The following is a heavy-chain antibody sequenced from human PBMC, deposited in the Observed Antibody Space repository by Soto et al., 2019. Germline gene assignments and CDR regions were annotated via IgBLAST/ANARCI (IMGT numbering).Heavy chain of an antibody. CDR3: ARGGGYCSGGSCYAY. D-gene: IGHD2-15*01. Sequence: SETLSLTCAVYGGSFSGYYWSWIRQPPGKGLEWIGEINHSGSTNYNPSLKSRVTISVDTSKNQFSLKLSSVTAADTAVYYCARGGGYCSGGSCYAYWGQGTLVTVSS. V-gene: IGHV4-34*01. J-gene: IGHJ4*02. CDR1: GGSFSGYY. CDR2: INHSGST.